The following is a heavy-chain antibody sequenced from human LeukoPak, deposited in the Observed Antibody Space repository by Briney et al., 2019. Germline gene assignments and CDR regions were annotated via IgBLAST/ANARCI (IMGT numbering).Heavy chain of an antibody. J-gene: IGHJ3*02. CDR1: GFTFSNYW. CDR3: AKAGPYSGSYHGDAFDI. Sequence: GGSLRLSCAASGFTFSNYWMSWVRQAPGKGLECVSGISVSGASTFYADSVKGRFTISRDNSKNTLYLQMNSLRAEDTAVYYCAKAGPYSGSYHGDAFDIWGQGTMVTVSS. V-gene: IGHV3-23*01. CDR2: ISVSGAST. D-gene: IGHD1-26*01.